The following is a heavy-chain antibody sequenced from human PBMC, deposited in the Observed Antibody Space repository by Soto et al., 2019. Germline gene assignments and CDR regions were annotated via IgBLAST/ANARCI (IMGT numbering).Heavy chain of an antibody. J-gene: IGHJ6*02. V-gene: IGHV3-23*01. CDR3: AKKRYSYGLSDGMDV. Sequence: EVQLLESGGGLVQPGGSLRLSCAASGFTFSSYAMSWVRQAPGKGLEWVSAISGSGGSTYYADSVKGRFTISRDNSKNTLYRQMNSLRAEDTAVYYCAKKRYSYGLSDGMDVWGQGTTVTVSS. CDR2: ISGSGGST. CDR1: GFTFSSYA. D-gene: IGHD5-18*01.